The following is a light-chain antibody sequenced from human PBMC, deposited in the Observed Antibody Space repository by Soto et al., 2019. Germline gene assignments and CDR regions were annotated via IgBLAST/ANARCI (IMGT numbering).Light chain of an antibody. Sequence: QSVLTQPASVSGSPGQSITISCTGTSSVVGSYNLVSWYQQHPGKAPKLMIYEGSKRPSGVSNRFSGSKSGNTASLTISGLQAEDEADYYCCSYAGSSPYVFGTGTKVTV. J-gene: IGLJ1*01. CDR1: SSVVGSYNL. CDR2: EGS. CDR3: CSYAGSSPYV. V-gene: IGLV2-23*01.